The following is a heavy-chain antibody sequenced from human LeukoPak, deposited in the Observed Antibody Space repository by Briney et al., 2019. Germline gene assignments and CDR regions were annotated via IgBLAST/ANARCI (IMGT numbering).Heavy chain of an antibody. V-gene: IGHV1-8*01. J-gene: IGHJ3*02. D-gene: IGHD2-21*02. CDR3: ARCTGGDCGGAFDM. Sequence: ASVKVSCKTSGNTFTSYDINWLRQATGQGLEWMGWMNPNTGNADSAQKFQGRVTMTSNISISTAYMELSSLRSGDTALYYCARCTGGDCGGAFDMWGQGTMVTVSS. CDR2: MNPNTGNA. CDR1: GNTFTSYD.